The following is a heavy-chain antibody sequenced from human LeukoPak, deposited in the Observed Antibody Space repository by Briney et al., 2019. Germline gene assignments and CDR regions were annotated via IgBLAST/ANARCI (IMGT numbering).Heavy chain of an antibody. J-gene: IGHJ6*04. CDR1: GFTVSGNY. CDR3: TRDEDYYDSSGPDV. V-gene: IGHV3-53*01. Sequence: GGSLRLSCAASGFTVSGNYMSWVRQAPGKGLDWVSVIYSDDSTYYADSVKGRFTISRDNSKNTLYLQMNSLRAEDTAVYYCTRDEDYYDSSGPDVWGKGTTVTVSS. CDR2: IYSDDST. D-gene: IGHD3-22*01.